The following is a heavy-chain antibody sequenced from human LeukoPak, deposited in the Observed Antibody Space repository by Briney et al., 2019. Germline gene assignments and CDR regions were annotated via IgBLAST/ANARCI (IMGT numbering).Heavy chain of an antibody. CDR1: GYTFPGYY. Sequence: ASVKVSCKASGYTFPGYYMHWVRQAPGQGREWVGWINPNSGGTNYAQKLQGRVTMTRDTSISTAYMELSRLRSDDTAVYYCARGGDYARGYWFDPWGQGTLVTVSS. V-gene: IGHV1-2*02. J-gene: IGHJ5*02. CDR2: INPNSGGT. D-gene: IGHD4-17*01. CDR3: ARGGDYARGYWFDP.